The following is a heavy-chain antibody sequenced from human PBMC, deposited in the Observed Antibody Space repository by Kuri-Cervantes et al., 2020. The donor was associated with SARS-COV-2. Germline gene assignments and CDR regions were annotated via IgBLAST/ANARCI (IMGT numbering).Heavy chain of an antibody. J-gene: IGHJ4*02. CDR3: ARDPTLSSGSYYSSFDY. Sequence: SVKVSCKASGGTFSSYTISRVRQAPGQGLEWMGGIIPIFGTANYAQKFQGRVTMTRDTSTSTVYMELSSLRSEDTAVYYCARDPTLSSGSYYSSFDYWGQGTLVTVSS. V-gene: IGHV1-69*05. CDR1: GGTFSSYT. D-gene: IGHD3-10*01. CDR2: IIPIFGTA.